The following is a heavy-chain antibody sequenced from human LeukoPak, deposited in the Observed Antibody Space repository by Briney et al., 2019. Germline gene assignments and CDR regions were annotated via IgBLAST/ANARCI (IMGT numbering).Heavy chain of an antibody. CDR1: GFTFSSYW. Sequence: GGSLSLSCAASGFTFSSYWMHWVRQAPGKGLVWVSRINSDGSSTSYADSVKGRFTISRDNAKNTLYLQMNSLRAEDTAVYYCARGGTRGYYGMDVWGQGTTVTVSS. CDR3: ARGGTRGYYGMDV. CDR2: INSDGSST. J-gene: IGHJ6*02. V-gene: IGHV3-74*01.